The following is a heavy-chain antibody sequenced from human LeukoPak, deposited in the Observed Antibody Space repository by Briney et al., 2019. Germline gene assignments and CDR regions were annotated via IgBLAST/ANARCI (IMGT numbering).Heavy chain of an antibody. V-gene: IGHV3-13*01. CDR1: GFTLSNYA. CDR2: IGTAGDT. J-gene: IGHJ4*02. CDR3: ARQNTPHGNFDC. Sequence: GGSLRLSCAASGFTLSNYAMHWVRQPAGKGLEWVSAIGTAGDTFYPGSVKGRFTISRDNAKKSLFLQMNSLRAEDTAVYYCARQNTPHGNFDCWGQGTLVTVSS. D-gene: IGHD1-26*01.